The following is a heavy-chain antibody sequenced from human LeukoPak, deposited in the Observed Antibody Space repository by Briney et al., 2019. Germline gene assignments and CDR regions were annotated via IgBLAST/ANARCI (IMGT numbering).Heavy chain of an antibody. CDR2: ISSNGGST. CDR1: RFTFSSYA. V-gene: IGHV3-64*01. Sequence: GGSLRLSCAASRFTFSSYAMHWVPQAPGKGLEYVSAISSNGGSTYYANSVKGRFTISRDNSKNTLYLQMGSLRAEDTAVYYCARDHSSGWYSDYFDYSGQGTLVTVSP. D-gene: IGHD6-19*01. J-gene: IGHJ4*02. CDR3: ARDHSSGWYSDYFDY.